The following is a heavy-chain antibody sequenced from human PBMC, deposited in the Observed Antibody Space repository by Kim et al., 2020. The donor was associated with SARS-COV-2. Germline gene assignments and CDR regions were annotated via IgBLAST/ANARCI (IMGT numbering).Heavy chain of an antibody. CDR2: INHSGST. V-gene: IGHV4-34*01. J-gene: IGHJ4*02. D-gene: IGHD3-10*01. CDR3: ARGRGVLNPSIWFGEPRWRMYYFDY. Sequence: SETLSLTCAVYGGSFSGYYWSWIRQPPGKGLEWIGEINHSGSTNYNPSLKSRVTISVDTSKNQFSLKLSSVTAADTAVYYCARGRGVLNPSIWFGEPRWRMYYFDYWGQGTLVTVSS. CDR1: GGSFSGYY.